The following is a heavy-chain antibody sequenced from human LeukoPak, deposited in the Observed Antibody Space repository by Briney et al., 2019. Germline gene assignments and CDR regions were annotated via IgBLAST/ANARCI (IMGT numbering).Heavy chain of an antibody. Sequence: GGSLRLSCAASGFTFSSYAMSWVRQAPGKGLEWVSAISGSGGSTYYADSVKGRFTISRDNSKNTLYLQMNSLRAEDTAVYYCARALAGGGDAPGYWGQGTLVTVSS. CDR2: ISGSGGST. V-gene: IGHV3-23*01. J-gene: IGHJ4*02. D-gene: IGHD2-21*02. CDR3: ARALAGGGDAPGY. CDR1: GFTFSSYA.